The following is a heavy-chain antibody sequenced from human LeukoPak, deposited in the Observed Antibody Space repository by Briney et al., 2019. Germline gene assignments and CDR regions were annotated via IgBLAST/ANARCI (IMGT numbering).Heavy chain of an antibody. CDR3: TTRSGDFWSGLVN. Sequence: ASVTVSCKVSGHSLSELSIQWVRQAPGKGLECVGGLDPEEAKMVYAQNFQGRVTMTEDTSTQTAYMELSGLTSGDTAVYYCTTRSGDFWSGLVNWGQGTLVTVSS. V-gene: IGHV1-24*01. D-gene: IGHD3-3*01. J-gene: IGHJ4*02. CDR1: GHSLSELS. CDR2: LDPEEAKM.